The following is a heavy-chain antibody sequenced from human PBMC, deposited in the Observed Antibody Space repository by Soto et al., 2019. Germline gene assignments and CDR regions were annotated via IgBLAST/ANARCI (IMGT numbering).Heavy chain of an antibody. Sequence: QVQLQESGPGLVKPSETLSLTCSVSVDSMRTYYWNWIRQPPGGGLECIGHIYYSGSTNYNPSLQSRVTMSVDTSKNHFSLKLSSMTAADTAVYFCARAGTSTWYFDLWGRGTLVIVSS. CDR3: ARAGTSTWYFDL. D-gene: IGHD1-1*01. J-gene: IGHJ2*01. CDR1: VDSMRTYY. V-gene: IGHV4-59*01. CDR2: IYYSGST.